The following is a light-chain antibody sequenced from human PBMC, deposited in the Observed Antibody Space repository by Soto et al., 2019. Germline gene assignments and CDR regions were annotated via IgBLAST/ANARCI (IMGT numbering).Light chain of an antibody. J-gene: IGLJ1*01. Sequence: LTQPPSVSVAPGQTARITCGGSDIGSKSVHWYQQKPGQAPMMVVCDNSDRPSGIPERFSGSNSANTATLTISRVEAGDEADYYCHVWDSSSAHHVFGTGTKVTVL. CDR2: DNS. CDR3: HVWDSSSAHHV. V-gene: IGLV3-21*02. CDR1: DIGSKS.